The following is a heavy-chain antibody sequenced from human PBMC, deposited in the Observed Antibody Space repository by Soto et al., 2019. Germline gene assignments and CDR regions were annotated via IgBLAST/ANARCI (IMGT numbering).Heavy chain of an antibody. CDR2: IYSGGST. V-gene: IGHV3-53*04. Sequence: GGSLRLSCAASGFTVSSNYMSWVRQAPGKGLEWVSVIYSGGSTYYADSVKGRFTISRHNSKNTLYLQMNSLRAEDTAVYYCARGLRESDYVFSRIFGDWGQGTLVTVSS. J-gene: IGHJ4*02. CDR3: ARGLRESDYVFSRIFGD. CDR1: GFTVSSNY. D-gene: IGHD3-3*01.